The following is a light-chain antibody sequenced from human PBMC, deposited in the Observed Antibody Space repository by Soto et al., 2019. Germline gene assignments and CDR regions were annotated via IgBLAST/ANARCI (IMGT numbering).Light chain of an antibody. V-gene: IGKV3-11*01. CDR1: QSVSSN. CDR2: DAS. CDR3: QQRTNWPPYT. Sequence: EIVLTQSPATLSLSPGERATLSCRASQSVSSNLAWYQQKPGQAPRLLIYDASNRATGIPARFSGSGSGTDFTLTTSSLEPEDVSVFYCQQRTNWPPYTFGQGTKLEIK. J-gene: IGKJ2*01.